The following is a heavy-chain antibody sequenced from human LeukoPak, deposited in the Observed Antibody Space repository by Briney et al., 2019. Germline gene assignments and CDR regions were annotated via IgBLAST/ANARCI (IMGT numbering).Heavy chain of an antibody. J-gene: IGHJ4*02. Sequence: GGSLRLSCAATGFSFRDRYMSWIRQAPGRGMEWVAYISPSSDNIHYADSVKGRFTISRDNAKNSLFLQVYSLRAEDTAVYYCVRETGWLFDFWGQGTLVIVSS. CDR3: VRETGWLFDF. D-gene: IGHD5-12*01. CDR2: ISPSSDNI. CDR1: GFSFRDRY. V-gene: IGHV3-11*04.